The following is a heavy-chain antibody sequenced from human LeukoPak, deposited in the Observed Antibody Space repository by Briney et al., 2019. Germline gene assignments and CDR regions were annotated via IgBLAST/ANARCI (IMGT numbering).Heavy chain of an antibody. CDR2: IYYSGST. D-gene: IGHD1-14*01. Sequence: SETLSLTCTVPGGSISSGGYYWSWIRQHPWKGLEWIGYIYYSGSTYYNPSLKSRVTISVDTSKNQFSLKLSSVTAADTAVYYCARSTWVGIGTAYYYYMDVWGKGTTVTVSS. J-gene: IGHJ6*03. V-gene: IGHV4-31*03. CDR1: GGSISSGGYY. CDR3: ARSTWVGIGTAYYYYMDV.